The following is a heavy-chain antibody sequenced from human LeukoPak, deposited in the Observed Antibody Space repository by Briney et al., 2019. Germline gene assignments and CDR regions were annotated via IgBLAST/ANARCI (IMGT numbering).Heavy chain of an antibody. V-gene: IGHV3-23*01. Sequence: GGSLRLSCGASGFTFSNYVMNWVRQAPGKGLEWVSAIGESGSSTYYADSVKGRFTISRDNSKNTLYLQMNSLRAEGTAIYYCAKLTATPHYWGQGTLVTVSS. D-gene: IGHD3-9*01. CDR3: AKLTATPHY. CDR1: GFTFSNYV. CDR2: IGESGSST. J-gene: IGHJ4*02.